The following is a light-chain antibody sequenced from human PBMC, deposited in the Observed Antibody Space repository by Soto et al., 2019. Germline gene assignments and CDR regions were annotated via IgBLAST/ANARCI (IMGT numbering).Light chain of an antibody. V-gene: IGLV2-14*03. CDR3: SSFTSKSTLI. CDR2: EVR. Sequence: QSALTQPASVSGSPGQSITISCAGTIRDIGAYNLVSWYQQHPGKAPRLIFYEVRKRPSGIPLRFSASKSVNTASLTISGLQAEDEAHYYCSSFTSKSTLIFGGGTKVTVL. J-gene: IGLJ2*01. CDR1: IRDIGAYNL.